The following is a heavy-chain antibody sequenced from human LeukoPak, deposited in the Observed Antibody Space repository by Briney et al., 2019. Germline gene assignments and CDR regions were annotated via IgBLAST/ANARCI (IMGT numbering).Heavy chain of an antibody. J-gene: IGHJ4*02. CDR2: VSHSDFNKSNGDIT. D-gene: IGHD5-18*01. CDR3: ARTGLRGYSQY. CDR1: GGSISEDY. V-gene: IGHV4-59*01. Sequence: SETLSLTCTVSGGSISEDYWSWIRQPPGMGLEWIGYVSHSDFNKSNGDITNYNPSLESRITTSRDTSKNQFSLKLSSVTAADTAVYYCARTGLRGYSQYWGQGTLVTVSS.